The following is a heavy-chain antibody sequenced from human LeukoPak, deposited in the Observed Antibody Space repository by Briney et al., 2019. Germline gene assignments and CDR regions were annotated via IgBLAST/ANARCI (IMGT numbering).Heavy chain of an antibody. J-gene: IGHJ3*02. CDR3: ARDIGVVPAAIRFGGAFDI. CDR2: IYYSGST. Sequence: PSETLSLTCTVSGGSISSYYWSWIRQPPGKGLEWIGYIYYSGSTNYNPSLKSRVTISVDTSKNQFSLKLSSVTAADTAVYYCARDIGVVPAAIRFGGAFDIWGQGTMVTVSS. D-gene: IGHD2-2*01. V-gene: IGHV4-59*01. CDR1: GGSISSYY.